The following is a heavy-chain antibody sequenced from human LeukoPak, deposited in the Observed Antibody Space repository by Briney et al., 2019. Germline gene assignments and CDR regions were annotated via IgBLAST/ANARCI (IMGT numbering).Heavy chain of an antibody. J-gene: IGHJ4*02. CDR3: ARDQDPTVFDY. V-gene: IGHV1-2*02. CDR2: INPNSGAT. CDR1: GYTFTAYP. Sequence: ASVRVSCKACGYTFTAYPIHWVRQGPGQGPEWMGWINPNSGATDPAQKFRGRITMTRDTSTSTAFMEVNRLTSDDTAVYYCARDQDPTVFDYWGQGTLVIVSS.